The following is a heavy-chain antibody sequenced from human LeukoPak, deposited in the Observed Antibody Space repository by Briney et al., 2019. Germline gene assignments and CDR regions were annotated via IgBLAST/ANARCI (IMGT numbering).Heavy chain of an antibody. J-gene: IGHJ5*02. CDR3: AKGDTS. V-gene: IGHV3-30*02. D-gene: IGHD2-21*02. Sequence: GGSLRLSCAASGFNFTNYDMHWVRQAPGKGREWVAFIRYDGSDKYYADSVKGRFTISRDNSKNTLYLQMYSLRTEDTAVYYCAKGDTSWGQGTLVTVSS. CDR2: IRYDGSDK. CDR1: GFNFTNYD.